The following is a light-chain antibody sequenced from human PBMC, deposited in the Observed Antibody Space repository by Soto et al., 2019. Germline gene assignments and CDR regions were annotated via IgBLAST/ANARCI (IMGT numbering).Light chain of an antibody. CDR2: DVS. CDR3: QQYDSYPWT. Sequence: DIQMTQSPSSVSAFVGDRVTITCRASQRISYWLAWYQQKPGKAPKFLIYDVSTLESGVPSRFSGSGSGTEFTLTISSLQPDDFATYFCQQYDSYPWTSGQGTKVDIK. J-gene: IGKJ1*01. V-gene: IGKV1-5*01. CDR1: QRISYW.